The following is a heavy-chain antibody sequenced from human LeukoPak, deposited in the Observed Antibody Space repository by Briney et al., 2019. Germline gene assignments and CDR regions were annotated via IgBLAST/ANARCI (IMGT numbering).Heavy chain of an antibody. J-gene: IGHJ5*02. D-gene: IGHD6-13*01. CDR2: IYYSGST. Sequence: PSETLSLTCTVSGGSISSYYWSWIRQPPGKGLEWIGYIYYSGSTNYNPSLKSRVTISVDTSKNQFSLKLSSVTAADTAVYYCARDISGYIDNWFDPWGQGTLVTVSS. V-gene: IGHV4-59*01. CDR3: ARDISGYIDNWFDP. CDR1: GGSISSYY.